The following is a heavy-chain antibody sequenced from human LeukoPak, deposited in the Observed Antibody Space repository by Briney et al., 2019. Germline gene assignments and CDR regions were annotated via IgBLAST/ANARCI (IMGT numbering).Heavy chain of an antibody. CDR1: GGTFSSYG. CDR3: AREGEAIVVVTAHYYYYGMDV. D-gene: IGHD2-21*02. J-gene: IGHJ6*02. CDR2: ISAYNGNT. V-gene: IGHV1-18*01. Sequence: ASVTVSCKASGGTFSSYGISWVRQAPGQGLEWMGWISAYNGNTNYAQKLQGRVTMTTDTSTSTAYMELRSLRSDDTAVYYCAREGEAIVVVTAHYYYYGMDVWGQGTTVTVSS.